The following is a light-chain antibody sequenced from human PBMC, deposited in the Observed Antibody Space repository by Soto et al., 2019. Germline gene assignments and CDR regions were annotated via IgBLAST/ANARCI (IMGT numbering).Light chain of an antibody. CDR2: EAS. J-gene: IGLJ1*01. CDR1: SSDVGSYNR. CDR3: SSLTSSSTYV. Sequence: QSVLTQPPSVSGSPGQSVAISCTGTSSDVGSYNRVAWYQQSPGTAPKLMIYEASNRPSGVPDRFSGSKSGNTASLTISGLQAEDEADYYCSSLTSSSTYVFGTGTKVTVL. V-gene: IGLV2-18*02.